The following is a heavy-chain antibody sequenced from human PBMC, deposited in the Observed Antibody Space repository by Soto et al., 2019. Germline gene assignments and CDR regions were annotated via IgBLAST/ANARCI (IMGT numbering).Heavy chain of an antibody. CDR3: ARGRRDPLFGAFDT. CDR2: IYYSGST. Sequence: PSETLSLTCTVSGGSISSGGYYWSWIRQHPGKGLEWIGYIYYSGSTYYNPSLKSRVTISVDTSKNQFSLKLSPVTAADQAVYYCARGRRDPLFGAFDTWGHGTLVTVSS. J-gene: IGHJ4*01. V-gene: IGHV4-31*03. CDR1: GGSISSGGYY. D-gene: IGHD2-21*01.